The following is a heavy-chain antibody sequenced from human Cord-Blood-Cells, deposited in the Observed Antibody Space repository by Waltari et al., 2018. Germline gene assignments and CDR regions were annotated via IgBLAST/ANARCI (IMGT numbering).Heavy chain of an antibody. Sequence: QVQLQQWGAGLLKPSETLSLTCAVSGGSFSGYYWSWIRQPPGKGLEWIGEINHSGSTNYNPSLKSRVTISVDTSKNQFSLKLSSVTAADTAVYYCARSHGRRFSYVIVGATYYFDYWGQGTLVTVSS. CDR1: GGSFSGYY. D-gene: IGHD1-26*01. CDR3: ARSHGRRFSYVIVGATYYFDY. CDR2: INHSGST. V-gene: IGHV4-34*01. J-gene: IGHJ4*02.